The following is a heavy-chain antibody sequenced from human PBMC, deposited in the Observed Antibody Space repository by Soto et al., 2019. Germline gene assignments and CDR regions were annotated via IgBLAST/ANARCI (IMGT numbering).Heavy chain of an antibody. J-gene: IGHJ6*02. CDR2: IDWDDDK. Sequence: GSGPTLVNPTQTLTLTCTFSGFSLSTSGMCVSWIRQPPGKALEWLALIDWDDDKYYSTSLKTRLTISKDTSKNQVVLTMTNMDPVDTATYYCAREVGMARSSTRYYYGMDVWGQGTTVTVSS. D-gene: IGHD1-26*01. CDR3: AREVGMARSSTRYYYGMDV. V-gene: IGHV2-70*01. CDR1: GFSLSTSGMC.